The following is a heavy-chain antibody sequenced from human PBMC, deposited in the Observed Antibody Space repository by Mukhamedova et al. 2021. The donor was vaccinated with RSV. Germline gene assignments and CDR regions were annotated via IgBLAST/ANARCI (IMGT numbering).Heavy chain of an antibody. Sequence: GKGLEWVGRTRNKARSYSTEYAASEKGRFSISRDDSKNSLYLQLNSRKSDDTAVYYCARSEGGGHWYFDLWGRGTLVTVAS. V-gene: IGHV3-72*01. CDR3: ARSEGGGHWYFDL. J-gene: IGHJ2*01. D-gene: IGHD3-16*01. CDR2: TRNKARSYST.